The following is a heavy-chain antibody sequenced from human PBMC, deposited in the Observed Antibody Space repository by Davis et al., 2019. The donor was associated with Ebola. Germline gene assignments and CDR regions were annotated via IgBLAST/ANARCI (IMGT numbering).Heavy chain of an antibody. CDR2: ISAYNGNT. CDR1: GYTFTSYG. CDR3: ARPRGLRFLEWLSSDY. D-gene: IGHD3-3*01. J-gene: IGHJ4*02. Sequence: ASVKVSCKASGYTFTSYGISWVRQAPGQGLEWMGWISAYNGNTNYAQKLQGRVTMTTDTSTSTAYMELRSLRSDDTAVYYCARPRGLRFLEWLSSDYWGQGTLVTVSS. V-gene: IGHV1-18*04.